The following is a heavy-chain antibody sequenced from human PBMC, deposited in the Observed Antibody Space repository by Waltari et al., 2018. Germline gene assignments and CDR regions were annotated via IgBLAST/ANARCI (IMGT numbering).Heavy chain of an antibody. J-gene: IGHJ4*02. CDR2: VSAYNGNT. D-gene: IGHD4-17*01. V-gene: IGHV1-18*01. CDR1: GYTFTSSG. Sequence: QVQLVQSGAEVKKPGASVKVSCKASGYTFTSSGISWVRQAPGQGLEWMGWVSAYNGNTNYAQKLQGRVTMTTDTSTSTAYMELRGLRSDDTAVYYCARARLNYMTTVTTPDYWGQGTLVTVSS. CDR3: ARARLNYMTTVTTPDY.